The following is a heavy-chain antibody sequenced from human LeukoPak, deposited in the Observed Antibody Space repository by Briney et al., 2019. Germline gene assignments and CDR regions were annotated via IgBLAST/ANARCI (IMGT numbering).Heavy chain of an antibody. D-gene: IGHD5-12*01. CDR2: MNPNSGNT. V-gene: IGHV1-8*02. Sequence: GASVNDSCKASGYTFTSYDINWVRQATGQGLEWMGWMNPNSGNTGYAQKFQGRVTITRNTSISTASMELSSLRSEDTAVYYCARGPRGYDSYYMDVWGKGTTVTVSS. CDR3: ARGPRGYDSYYMDV. J-gene: IGHJ6*03. CDR1: GYTFTSYD.